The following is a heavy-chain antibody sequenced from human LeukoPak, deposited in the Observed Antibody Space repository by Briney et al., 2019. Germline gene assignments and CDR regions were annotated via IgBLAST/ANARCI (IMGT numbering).Heavy chain of an antibody. CDR1: GFTFSSYW. V-gene: IGHV3-9*01. CDR3: AKAEASGSYRSDDYFDY. D-gene: IGHD1-26*01. CDR2: ISWNSGSI. J-gene: IGHJ4*02. Sequence: PGGSLRLSCAASGFTFSSYWMHWVRQAPGKGLEWVSGISWNSGSIGYADSVKGRFTISRDNAKNSLYLQMNSLRAEDTALYYCAKAEASGSYRSDDYFDYWGQGTLVTVSS.